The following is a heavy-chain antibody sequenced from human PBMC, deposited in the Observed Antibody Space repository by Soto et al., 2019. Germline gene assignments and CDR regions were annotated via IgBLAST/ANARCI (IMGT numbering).Heavy chain of an antibody. J-gene: IGHJ6*02. CDR3: AVQGLPNYYYNGMDV. Sequence: QVQLVRSGAGVKKPGSSVKVSCKASGGTFSSYAISWERQAPGQGLEWMGGIIPIYGTADYTQKFQGRVTITADESTTKAHMLPCSLRSEDTAVYYCAVQGLPNYYYNGMDVCGQGTTVTVAS. CDR1: GGTFSSYA. CDR2: IIPIYGTA. D-gene: IGHD5-18*01. V-gene: IGHV1-69*12.